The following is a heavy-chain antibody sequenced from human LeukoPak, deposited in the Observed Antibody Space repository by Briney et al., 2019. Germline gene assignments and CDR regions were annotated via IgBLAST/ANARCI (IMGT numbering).Heavy chain of an antibody. CDR1: GFTVLSIF. CDR2: IYNGGST. D-gene: IGHD7-27*01. V-gene: IGHV3-53*01. J-gene: IGHJ3*02. CDR3: ARDNGGLAAFDI. Sequence: GGSLTLSRAAAGFTVLSIFMSWVHQARGRGVEGVSVIYNGGSTYYADSVKGRFTISRDNSKNTLYLQMNSLRAEDTAVYYCARDNGGLAAFDIWGQGTMVTVSS.